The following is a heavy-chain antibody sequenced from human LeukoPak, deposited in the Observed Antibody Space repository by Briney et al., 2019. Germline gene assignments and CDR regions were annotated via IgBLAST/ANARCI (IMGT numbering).Heavy chain of an antibody. V-gene: IGHV4-59*01. CDR1: GGSINSYY. D-gene: IGHD5-18*01. CDR2: IYYSGST. Sequence: SETLSLTCTVSGGSINSYYWSWIRQSPGKGLEWVGYIYYSGSTNYNPSLKSRVTMSVDMSKNQFSLKLRSVTAADTAVYYCARTTEGGYTYDYFYYYYMDVWGKGTTVTISS. CDR3: ARTTEGGYTYDYFYYYYMDV. J-gene: IGHJ6*03.